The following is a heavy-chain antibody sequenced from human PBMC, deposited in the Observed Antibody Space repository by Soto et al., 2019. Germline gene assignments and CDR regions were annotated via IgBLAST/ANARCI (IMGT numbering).Heavy chain of an antibody. Sequence: QVQLQASGPGLVRPSENLSLTCTFSGASFSSISNHYCSWIRQAPGKGLEWIGYISYTGWTSYNPSLKSRLSISVDTSTNQVPLMLASVTAADTAVYYCTTQGFGILYGLVDVWGPGTTVTVSS. CDR1: GASFSSISNHY. D-gene: IGHD3-3*02. J-gene: IGHJ6*02. V-gene: IGHV4-59*08. CDR2: ISYTGWT. CDR3: TTQGFGILYGLVDV.